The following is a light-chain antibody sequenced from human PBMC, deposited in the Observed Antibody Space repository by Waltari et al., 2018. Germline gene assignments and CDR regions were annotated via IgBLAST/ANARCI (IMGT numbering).Light chain of an antibody. J-gene: IGLJ1*01. Sequence: QSALTHPASVSGSPGQSITISCTGTSNDVGGYGYVSWYQQYPGRAPKLIIYEVSYRPSGTSPRFSGSKSGNTASLTISGLQADDEADYYCSSHTSTVPHVFGTGTRVTV. CDR1: SNDVGGYGY. CDR2: EVS. CDR3: SSHTSTVPHV. V-gene: IGLV2-14*03.